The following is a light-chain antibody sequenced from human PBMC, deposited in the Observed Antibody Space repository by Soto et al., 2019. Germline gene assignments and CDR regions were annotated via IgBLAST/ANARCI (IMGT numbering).Light chain of an antibody. CDR1: QDISSS. CDR2: DAS. V-gene: IGKV1-33*01. J-gene: IGKJ3*01. Sequence: DIQMTQSPSSLSASVGDRVTITCQASQDISSSLNWYQQKPGKAPKLLIYDASNLKTGVPSRFSGSGSGTDFTFTISSLQPEDIATYYCQQYDNLPPFTFGPGTIVHIK. CDR3: QQYDNLPPFT.